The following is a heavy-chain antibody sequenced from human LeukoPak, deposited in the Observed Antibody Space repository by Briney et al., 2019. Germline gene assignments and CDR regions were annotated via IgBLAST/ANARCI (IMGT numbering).Heavy chain of an antibody. D-gene: IGHD6-19*01. J-gene: IGHJ4*02. CDR2: TYYRSKWYN. Sequence: SQTLSLTCGIPGDSVSSNTAAWNWIRQSASRGLEWLGRTYYRSKWYNNYAVSVKSRITINSDSSKNQVSLQLNSVGPEDTAMYYCARENSRGRFDYWGQGTLVTVSS. V-gene: IGHV6-1*01. CDR3: ARENSRGRFDY. CDR1: GDSVSSNTAA.